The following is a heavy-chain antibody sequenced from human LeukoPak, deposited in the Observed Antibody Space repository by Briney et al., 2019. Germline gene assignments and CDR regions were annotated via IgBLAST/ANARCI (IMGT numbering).Heavy chain of an antibody. CDR2: ISSSSSYI. CDR1: GFTFSSYS. D-gene: IGHD3-22*01. CDR3: AKCGGKYYDSSGYNRYLDY. J-gene: IGHJ4*02. V-gene: IGHV3-21*01. Sequence: GGSLRLSCAASGFTFSSYSMNWVRQAPGKGLEWVSSISSSSSYIYYADSVKGRFTISRDNSKNTLYLQMNSLRAEDTAVYYCAKCGGKYYDSSGYNRYLDYWGQGTLVTVSS.